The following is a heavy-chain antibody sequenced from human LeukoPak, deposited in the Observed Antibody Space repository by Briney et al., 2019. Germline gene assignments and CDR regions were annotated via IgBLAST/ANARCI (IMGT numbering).Heavy chain of an antibody. V-gene: IGHV4-34*01. CDR3: ARGARNYYDSSGYYPPTRWFDP. D-gene: IGHD3-22*01. Sequence: SETLSLTCAVYGGSFSGYYWSWIRQPPGKGLEWIGEINHSGSTNYNPSLKSRVTISVDTSKNQFSLKLGSVTAADTAVYYCARGARNYYDSSGYYPPTRWFDPWGQGTLVTVSS. J-gene: IGHJ5*02. CDR1: GGSFSGYY. CDR2: INHSGST.